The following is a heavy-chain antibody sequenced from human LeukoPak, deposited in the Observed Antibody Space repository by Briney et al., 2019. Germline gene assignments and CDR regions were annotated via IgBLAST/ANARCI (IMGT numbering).Heavy chain of an antibody. CDR3: TTAAWLVEAFDI. Sequence: PGGSLRLSCAASGFTFSNAWMSWARQAPGKGLEWVGRIKSKTDVGTKDYAAPVKGRFTISRDDSKNTLYLQMKSLKPEDTAVYYCTTAAWLVEAFDIWGQGTMVTVSS. J-gene: IGHJ3*02. D-gene: IGHD6-19*01. CDR1: GFTFSNAW. V-gene: IGHV3-15*01. CDR2: IKSKTDVGTK.